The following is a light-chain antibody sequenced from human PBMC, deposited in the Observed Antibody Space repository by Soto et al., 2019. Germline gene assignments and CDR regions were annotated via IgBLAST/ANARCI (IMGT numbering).Light chain of an antibody. CDR3: QQRSNWPSIT. CDR1: QSVSSY. V-gene: IGKV3-11*01. Sequence: EIVLTQSPATLSLSPGERATLSCRASQSVSSYLAWYQQKPGQAPRLLIYDASNRATGIPARFSGSGSGTEFTLPISSLEPEDFAVYYCQQRSNWPSITFGQGTRLEIK. J-gene: IGKJ5*01. CDR2: DAS.